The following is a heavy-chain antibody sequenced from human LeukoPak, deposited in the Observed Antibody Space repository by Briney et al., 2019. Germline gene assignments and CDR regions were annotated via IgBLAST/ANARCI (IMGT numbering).Heavy chain of an antibody. CDR1: GGSLSRYY. J-gene: IGHJ5*02. CDR3: AREGSNTYNWFDP. D-gene: IGHD6-13*01. Sequence: SETLSLPCTVSGGSLSRYYWSWIRQPAGKGLEWIGRIYTSGSTNYNPSLKSRVTMSVDTSKNQFSLKLSSVTAADTAVHYCAREGSNTYNWFDPWGQGTLVTVSS. CDR2: IYTSGST. V-gene: IGHV4-4*07.